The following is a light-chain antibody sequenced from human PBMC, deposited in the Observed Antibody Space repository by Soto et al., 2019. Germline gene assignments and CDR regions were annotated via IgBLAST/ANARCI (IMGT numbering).Light chain of an antibody. Sequence: EIVMTQSPATLSVSPGERATLSCRASQDVGSKLAWYQQKPGQAPRLLIYGATTRATGIPARFNGSGSGTQFTLTISSLQSEDFAVYYCQQCNDWPPWTFGQGTKVEI. V-gene: IGKV3-15*01. CDR1: QDVGSK. J-gene: IGKJ1*01. CDR3: QQCNDWPPWT. CDR2: GAT.